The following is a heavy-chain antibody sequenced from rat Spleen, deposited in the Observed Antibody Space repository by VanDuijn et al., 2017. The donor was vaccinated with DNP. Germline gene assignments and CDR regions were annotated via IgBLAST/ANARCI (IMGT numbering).Heavy chain of an antibody. Sequence: EVQLVESGGGLVQPGNSLKLSCATSGFTFSDYYMAWVRRAPTKGLEWVAYISYDGGSTYYGDSVKGRFTISRDNAKSSLYLQMDSLRSEDTATYYCTTGLNWFGYWGQGTLVTVSS. CDR2: ISYDGGST. V-gene: IGHV5-20*01. CDR3: TTGLNWFGY. J-gene: IGHJ3*01. CDR1: GFTFSDYY.